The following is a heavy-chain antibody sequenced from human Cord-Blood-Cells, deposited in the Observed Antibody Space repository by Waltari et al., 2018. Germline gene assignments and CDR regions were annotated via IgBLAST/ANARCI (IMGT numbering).Heavy chain of an antibody. J-gene: IGHJ2*01. CDR1: GSTFPGYY. V-gene: IGHV1-2*04. Sequence: QVPLVQSGAEVKKPGASVTVSCTASGSTFPGYYMHWVRHAPGKGLEWMGWINPNSCGTNYAQKFQGWVTMTRDTSISTAYMELSRLRSDDTAVYYCARGAVAGIYWYFDLWGRGTLVTVSS. CDR3: ARGAVAGIYWYFDL. D-gene: IGHD6-19*01. CDR2: INPNSCGT.